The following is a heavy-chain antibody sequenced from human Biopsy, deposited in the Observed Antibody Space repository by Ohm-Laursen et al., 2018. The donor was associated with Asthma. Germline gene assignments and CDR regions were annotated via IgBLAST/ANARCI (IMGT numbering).Heavy chain of an antibody. CDR1: GGTFNTYV. CDR3: ARKAGSCISRTCYSLDF. D-gene: IGHD2-2*01. J-gene: IGHJ4*02. Sequence: GSSVKVSCKSLGGTFNTYVIGWVRQAPGQGLEWMGGINSVFGTTTYPQKFQDRVTITADDSTRTGDMELSSLRSEDTAVYYCARKAGSCISRTCYSLDFWGQGTLVTVSS. V-gene: IGHV1-69*01. CDR2: INSVFGTT.